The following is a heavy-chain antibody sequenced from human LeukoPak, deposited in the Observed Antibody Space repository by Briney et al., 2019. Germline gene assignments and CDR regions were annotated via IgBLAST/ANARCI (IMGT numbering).Heavy chain of an antibody. CDR2: IQHDGGHK. D-gene: IGHD6-19*01. V-gene: IGHV3-30*02. Sequence: GSLRPSCAASGFTFSNYGMHWVRQAPGKGLEWVTFIQHDGGHKYYADSVKGRFSISRDNSKNTLFLQMNSLNAEDTAVYYCAKLIAVSGTASYWGQGTLVTVSS. CDR3: AKLIAVSGTASY. CDR1: GFTFSNYG. J-gene: IGHJ4*02.